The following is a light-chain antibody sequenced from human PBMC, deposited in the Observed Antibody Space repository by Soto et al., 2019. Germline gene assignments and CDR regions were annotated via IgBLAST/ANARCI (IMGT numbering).Light chain of an antibody. CDR2: EVN. Sequence: QSVLTQPPSASGSPGQSVTISCTGTSSDVGGYNYVSWYQQHPGKAPKLMIFEVNKRPSGVPDRFSGSKSGDTASLTVSGLQAEDEADYYCSSYGGSNNLVFGTGTKLTVL. CDR1: SSDVGGYNY. J-gene: IGLJ1*01. V-gene: IGLV2-8*01. CDR3: SSYGGSNNLV.